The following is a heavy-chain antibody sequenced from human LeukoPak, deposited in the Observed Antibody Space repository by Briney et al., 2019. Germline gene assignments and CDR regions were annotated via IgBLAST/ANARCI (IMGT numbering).Heavy chain of an antibody. Sequence: SETLSLTCTVSGGSISSYYWSWIRQPPGKGLEWIGYIYYSGSTNYNPSLKSRVTISVDTSKNQFSLKLSSVTAADTAVYYCARYMAPLGATNAFDIWGQGTMVTVSS. CDR3: ARYMAPLGATNAFDI. D-gene: IGHD1-26*01. CDR2: IYYSGST. V-gene: IGHV4-59*08. CDR1: GGSISSYY. J-gene: IGHJ3*02.